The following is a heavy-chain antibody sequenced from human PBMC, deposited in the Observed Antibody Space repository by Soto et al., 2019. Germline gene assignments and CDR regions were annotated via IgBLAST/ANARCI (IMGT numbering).Heavy chain of an antibody. V-gene: IGHV3-48*02. Sequence: PGGSLRLSCVVSGFSLSDCGMHWVRQAPGKGLEWVSYITSSGTTVYYADSVRGRFTISRDNAKNSLYLQMNSLRDDDTAVYYCARGSSNWAYYFDFWGQGTLVTVSS. D-gene: IGHD6-13*01. CDR1: GFSLSDCG. CDR2: ITSSGTTV. J-gene: IGHJ4*02. CDR3: ARGSSNWAYYFDF.